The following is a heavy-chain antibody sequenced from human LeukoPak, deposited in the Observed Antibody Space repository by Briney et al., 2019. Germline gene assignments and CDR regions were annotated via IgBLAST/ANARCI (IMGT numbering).Heavy chain of an antibody. CDR2: IYYSGST. CDR3: ARAIGGNPRIAAAGTWFDP. CDR1: SGSISSSLYY. V-gene: IGHV4-39*07. J-gene: IGHJ5*02. D-gene: IGHD6-13*01. Sequence: PSETLSLTCTVSSGSISSSLYYWGWIRQPPGKGLEWIGTIYYSGSTYYNPSLKSRVTISVDTSKNQFSLKLSSVTAADTAVYYCARAIGGNPRIAAAGTWFDPWGQGTLVTVSS.